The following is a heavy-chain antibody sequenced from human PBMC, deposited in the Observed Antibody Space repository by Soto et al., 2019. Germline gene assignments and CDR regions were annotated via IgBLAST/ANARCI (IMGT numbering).Heavy chain of an antibody. V-gene: IGHV4-34*01. CDR1: GGSVSGYY. J-gene: IGHJ4*02. CDR3: ARGPYYDFWSGYPSSYFDY. Sequence: QVQLQQWGAGLLKPSETLSLTCAVYGGSVSGYYWRWFRQPPGKGLEWIGEINHSGSTNYNPSLKSRVTISVDTSKNQSSLKLSSVTAADTAVYYCARGPYYDFWSGYPSSYFDYLGQGTLVTVSS. CDR2: INHSGST. D-gene: IGHD3-3*01.